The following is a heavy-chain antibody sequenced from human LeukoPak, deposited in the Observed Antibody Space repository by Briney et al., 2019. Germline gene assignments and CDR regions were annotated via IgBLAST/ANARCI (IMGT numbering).Heavy chain of an antibody. D-gene: IGHD3-22*01. CDR1: GGSISSYY. CDR2: IYYSGST. CDR3: ARDRYYYDSSGRFDP. J-gene: IGHJ5*02. V-gene: IGHV4-59*01. Sequence: SETLSLTCTVSGGSISSYYWSWIRQPPRKGLEWIGYIYYSGSTNYNPSLKSRVTISVDTSKNQFSLKLSSVTAADTAVYYCARDRYYYDSSGRFDPWGQGTLVTVSS.